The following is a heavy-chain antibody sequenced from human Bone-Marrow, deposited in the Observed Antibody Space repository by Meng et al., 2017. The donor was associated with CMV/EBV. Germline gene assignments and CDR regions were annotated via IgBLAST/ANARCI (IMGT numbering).Heavy chain of an antibody. Sequence: ASVKVSCKASGYTFTSYGISWVRQAPGQGLEWMGWISAYNGNTNYAQKLQGRVTMTTDTSTSTAYMELRRLRSDDTAVYSCASGGRGTYYDFWSGYSYFDYWGQGTLVTVSS. CDR1: GYTFTSYG. CDR2: ISAYNGNT. D-gene: IGHD3-3*01. V-gene: IGHV1-18*01. CDR3: ASGGRGTYYDFWSGYSYFDY. J-gene: IGHJ4*02.